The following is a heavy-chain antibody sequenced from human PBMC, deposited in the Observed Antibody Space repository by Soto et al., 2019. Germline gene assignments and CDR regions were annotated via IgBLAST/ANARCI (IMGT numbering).Heavy chain of an antibody. CDR3: ARVSGIYYYGMDV. D-gene: IGHD3-10*01. V-gene: IGHV4-34*01. CDR2: INHSGST. Sequence: PSETLSLTCAVYGGSFSGYYWSWIRQPPGKGLEWIGEINHSGSTNYNPSLKSRVTISVDTSKNQVSLKLSSVTAADTAVYYCARVSGIYYYGMDVGGQGTTVTV. CDR1: GGSFSGYY. J-gene: IGHJ6*02.